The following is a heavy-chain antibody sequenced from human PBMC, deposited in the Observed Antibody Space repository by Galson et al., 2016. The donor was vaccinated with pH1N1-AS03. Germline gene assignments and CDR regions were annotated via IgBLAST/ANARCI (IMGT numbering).Heavy chain of an antibody. D-gene: IGHD3-16*01. J-gene: IGHJ6*02. Sequence: SLRLSCAAPGFTLSSYALTWVRQAPGKGLIWVSSISGRGDSAYYADSVTGRFTISRDKSKNTLYLQMNSLRAEDTAVYYCAKDRGWPVWHNGMDVWGQGTTVTVSS. CDR3: AKDRGWPVWHNGMDV. CDR2: ISGRGDSA. CDR1: GFTLSSYA. V-gene: IGHV3-23*01.